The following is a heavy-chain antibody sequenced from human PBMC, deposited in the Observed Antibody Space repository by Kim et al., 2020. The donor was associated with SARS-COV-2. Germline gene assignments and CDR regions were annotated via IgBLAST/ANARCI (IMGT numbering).Heavy chain of an antibody. D-gene: IGHD6-6*01. J-gene: IGHJ6*02. Sequence: GGSLRLSCAASGFTFSSYGMHWVRQAPGKGLEWVAIISYDGSNKYCADSVKGRFTISRDNSKNTLYLQMNSLRNEDTAVYYCAKGPSSSPFSFYYYAMDVWGQGTTVTVSS. V-gene: IGHV3-30*18. CDR1: GFTFSSYG. CDR2: ISYDGSNK. CDR3: AKGPSSSPFSFYYYAMDV.